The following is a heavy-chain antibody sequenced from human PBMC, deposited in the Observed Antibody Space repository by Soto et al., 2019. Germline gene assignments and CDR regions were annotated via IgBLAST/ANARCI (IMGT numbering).Heavy chain of an antibody. CDR1: GFTFSSYG. D-gene: IGHD3-3*01. Sequence: QVQLVESGGGVVQPGRSLRLSCAASGFTFSSYGMHWVRQAPGKGLEWVAVISYDASNKYYADSVKGRFTISRDNSKNTLYLQMNSLRAEDTAVYYCAKDPSNYDFWSGYWQYGMDVWGQGTTVTVSS. J-gene: IGHJ6*02. CDR2: ISYDASNK. V-gene: IGHV3-30*18. CDR3: AKDPSNYDFWSGYWQYGMDV.